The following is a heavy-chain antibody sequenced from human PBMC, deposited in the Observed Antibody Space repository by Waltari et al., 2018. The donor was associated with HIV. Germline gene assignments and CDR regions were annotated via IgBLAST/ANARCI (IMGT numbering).Heavy chain of an antibody. CDR3: ARGPYNAGWFPLEY. D-gene: IGHD6-19*01. Sequence: EVLLVESGGGLVKGGGSLRLSCAASGFTFSSYAMNWVRQAPGKGLGLVSAITVSGSTYYADSVKGRFSISRDNAKNSLYLQMDSLRAEDTALFYCARGPYNAGWFPLEYWGQGTLVTVSS. V-gene: IGHV3-21*01. CDR2: ITVSGST. J-gene: IGHJ4*02. CDR1: GFTFSSYA.